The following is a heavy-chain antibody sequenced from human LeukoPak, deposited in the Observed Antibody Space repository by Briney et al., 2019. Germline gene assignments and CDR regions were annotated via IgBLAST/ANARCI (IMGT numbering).Heavy chain of an antibody. CDR2: IRYDGSNK. CDR1: GFTFSSYG. Sequence: PGGSLRLSCAASGFTFSSYGMHWVRQAPGRGLEWVTFIRYDGSNKYYADSVKGRFTISRDNSKNTVYLQMNSLRAEDTAVYYCAKGKVGTTWPCGYWGQGTLVTVSS. V-gene: IGHV3-30*02. D-gene: IGHD1-26*01. J-gene: IGHJ4*02. CDR3: AKGKVGTTWPCGY.